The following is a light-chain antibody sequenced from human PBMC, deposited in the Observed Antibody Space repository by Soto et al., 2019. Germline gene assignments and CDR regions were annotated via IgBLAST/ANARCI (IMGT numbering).Light chain of an antibody. J-gene: IGKJ1*01. CDR1: QSISSW. V-gene: IGKV1-5*03. CDR3: QQYNSYPWT. CDR2: KAS. Sequence: DIQMTQSPSTLSASVGDRVTITCRASQSISSWLAWYQQKPGKAPKLLIYKASSLESGVPSRFSGSGSGTEFTLTISSLQPDDFATYYCQQYNSYPWTVGQGHKVEIK.